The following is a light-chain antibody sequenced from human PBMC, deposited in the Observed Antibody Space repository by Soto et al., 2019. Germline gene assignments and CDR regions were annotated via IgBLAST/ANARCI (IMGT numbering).Light chain of an antibody. CDR3: LQDYNYSWT. Sequence: DIQMTQSPSTLSASVGDRVTITCRASQSISSWLAWYQQKPGKAPKLLIYDASSLESGVPSRFSGSGSGTEFTLTIASLQPDDFATYYCLQDYNYSWTFGQGTKVDIK. V-gene: IGKV1-5*01. CDR1: QSISSW. CDR2: DAS. J-gene: IGKJ1*01.